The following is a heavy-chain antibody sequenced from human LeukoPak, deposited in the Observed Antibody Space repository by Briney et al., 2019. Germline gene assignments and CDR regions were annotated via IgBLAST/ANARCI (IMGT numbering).Heavy chain of an antibody. CDR3: ARDPSVLPYMDV. D-gene: IGHD2-2*01. CDR2: IKQDGSEK. Sequence: PGGSLRLSCAASGFTSSSYWMSWVRQAPGKGLEWVANIKQDGSEKYYVGSVRGRFTISRDNAKNSLYLQMNSLRAEDTAVYYCARDPSVLPYMDVWAKGPRSPSH. CDR1: GFTSSSYW. V-gene: IGHV3-7*01. J-gene: IGHJ6*03.